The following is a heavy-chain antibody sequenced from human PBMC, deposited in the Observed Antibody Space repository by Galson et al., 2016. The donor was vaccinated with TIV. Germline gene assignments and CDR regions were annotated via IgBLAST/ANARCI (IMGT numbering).Heavy chain of an antibody. D-gene: IGHD3-22*01. CDR1: GYTFNKYG. CDR3: TRDRRSMTMIPVIDYYYGMDV. J-gene: IGHJ6*02. Sequence: SVKVSCKASGYTFNKYGVSWVRQAPGQGLEWMGWISAYSGDTNYAQKFQGRVTMTTDTYTSTAYMDLRGLRSDDTAVYYCTRDRRSMTMIPVIDYYYGMDVWGQGTTVTVS. CDR2: ISAYSGDT. V-gene: IGHV1-18*01.